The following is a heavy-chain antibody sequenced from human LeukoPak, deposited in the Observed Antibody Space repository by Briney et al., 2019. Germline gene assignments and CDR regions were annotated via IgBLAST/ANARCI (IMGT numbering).Heavy chain of an antibody. CDR2: IYYSGST. Sequence: PSETLSLTCTVSGGSISSTIYYWGWIRQPPGKGLEWIGGIYYSGSTYYNPSLKSRVTISVDTSKNQFSLKLSSVTAADTAVYCCARHSSSLPFDSWGQGTLVTVSS. CDR3: ARHSSSLPFDS. V-gene: IGHV4-39*01. CDR1: GGSISSTIYY. D-gene: IGHD6-13*01. J-gene: IGHJ4*02.